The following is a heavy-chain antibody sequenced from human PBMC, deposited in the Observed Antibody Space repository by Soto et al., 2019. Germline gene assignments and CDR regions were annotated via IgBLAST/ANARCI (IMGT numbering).Heavy chain of an antibody. CDR2: IIPIFGTA. Sequence: SVKVSCKASGGTFSSYAISWVRQAPGQGLEWMGGIIPIFGTANYAQKFQGRVTITADESTSTAYMELSSLRSEDTAVYYCAREGVPVAIGYYYYGMDVSGQVTKGTVSS. CDR1: GGTFSSYA. J-gene: IGHJ6*02. CDR3: AREGVPVAIGYYYYGMDV. D-gene: IGHD2-2*02. V-gene: IGHV1-69*13.